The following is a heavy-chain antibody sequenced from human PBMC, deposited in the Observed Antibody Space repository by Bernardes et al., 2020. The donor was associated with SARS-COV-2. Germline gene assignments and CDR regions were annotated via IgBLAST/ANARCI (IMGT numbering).Heavy chain of an antibody. CDR2: ISCSGGST. D-gene: IGHD4-17*01. J-gene: IGHJ4*02. CDR3: AKDLEGEYDDGDYDY. Sequence: GSLRLPSAASAFTFSSYAMSWFRPAPGKGLVWVSAISCSGGSTYYADSVMGRFTIPRDNSKNTLYLQMNSLRADDTAVYYCAKDLEGEYDDGDYDYWGQGTLVTVSS. CDR1: AFTFSSYA. V-gene: IGHV3-23*01.